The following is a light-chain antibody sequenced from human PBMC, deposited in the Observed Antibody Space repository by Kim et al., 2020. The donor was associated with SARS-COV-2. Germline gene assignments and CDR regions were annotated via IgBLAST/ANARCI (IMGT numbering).Light chain of an antibody. CDR2: WAS. CDR3: QQYYSDPIT. CDR1: QSLYSSNSKNF. Sequence: RATINCKSSQSLYSSNSKNFLAWFQQRPGQPPKLVLYWASTRESGVPDRFGGSGSGTDFSLTISNLRAEDVAVYYCQQYYSDPITFGQGTRLEIK. V-gene: IGKV4-1*01. J-gene: IGKJ5*01.